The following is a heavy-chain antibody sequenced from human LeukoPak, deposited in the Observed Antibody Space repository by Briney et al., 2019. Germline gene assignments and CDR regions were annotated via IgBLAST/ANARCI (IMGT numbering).Heavy chain of an antibody. CDR2: IIPIFGTA. CDR1: GGTFSSYA. CDR3: ARDLRGYSSGYPVYYMDV. J-gene: IGHJ6*03. Sequence: ASVKVSCKASGGTFSSYAISWVRQAPGQGLEWMGGIIPIFGTANYAQKFQGRVTITADESTSTAYMELSSLRSEDTAVYYCARDLRGYSSGYPVYYMDVWGKGTTVTISS. V-gene: IGHV1-69*13. D-gene: IGHD5-18*01.